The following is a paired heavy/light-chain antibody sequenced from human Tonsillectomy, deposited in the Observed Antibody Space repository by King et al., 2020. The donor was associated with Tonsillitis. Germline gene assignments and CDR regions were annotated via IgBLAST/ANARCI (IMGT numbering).Heavy chain of an antibody. Sequence: QLRLQESGPGLVKPSETLSLTCVVSGGSILSESYYWGWIRQPPGKGLEWIGTAYYSGSTYYNPSLKSRVTIAVDTPKNQFSLKLSSVTAADTAVYYCARVGYYDSNGFYGRPFDYWGQGTLVTVSS. CDR3: ARVGYYDSNGFYGRPFDY. CDR1: GGSILSESYY. D-gene: IGHD3-22*01. J-gene: IGHJ4*02. V-gene: IGHV4-39*07. CDR2: AYYSGST.
Light chain of an antibody. Sequence: QSALTQPASVSGSPGQSITISCTGTSSDVGSYSLVSWYQHHPGKAPKLMIYEGIKRPSGVSNRFSASKSGNTASLTISGLQAEDEADYYCCSYAGSSTWVFGGGTKLTVL. CDR1: SSDVGSYSL. V-gene: IGLV2-23*01. CDR2: EGI. CDR3: CSYAGSSTWV. J-gene: IGLJ3*02.